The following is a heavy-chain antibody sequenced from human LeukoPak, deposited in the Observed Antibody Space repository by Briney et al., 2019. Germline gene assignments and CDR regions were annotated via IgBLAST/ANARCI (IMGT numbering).Heavy chain of an antibody. CDR3: TRHLNVNGWPKIDY. CDR2: IYPGDSDT. V-gene: IGHV5-51*01. Sequence: GESRKTPAKRLGYTSTTKLSAGGGQMPGKGLEWMGIIYPGDSDTTYSPSFQGQVTISADKSLNTAYLQWSSLRASDTAIYYCTRHLNVNGWPKIDYWGQGTLVTVSS. D-gene: IGHD6-19*01. J-gene: IGHJ4*02. CDR1: GYTSTTKL.